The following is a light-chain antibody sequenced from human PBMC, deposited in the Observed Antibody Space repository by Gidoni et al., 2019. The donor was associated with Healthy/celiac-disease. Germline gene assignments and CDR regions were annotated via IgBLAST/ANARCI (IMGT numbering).Light chain of an antibody. CDR2: DVS. V-gene: IGLV2-14*03. CDR3: SSYTSSSTLCV. CDR1: SSDVGGYNY. J-gene: IGLJ3*02. Sequence: QSALTQPASVSRSPGQSITISCTGTSSDVGGYNYVSWYQQHPGKAPKLMIYDVSNRPSGVSNRFSGSKSGNTASLTISGRQAEDEADYYCSSYTSSSTLCVFGGGTKLTVL.